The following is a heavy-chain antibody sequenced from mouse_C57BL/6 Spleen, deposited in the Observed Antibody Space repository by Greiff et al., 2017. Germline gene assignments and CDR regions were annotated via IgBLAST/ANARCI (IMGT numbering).Heavy chain of an antibody. D-gene: IGHD2-3*01. CDR3: ARDSDGYYGGFNY. J-gene: IGHJ2*01. V-gene: IGHV5-16*01. CDR2: INYDGSST. Sequence: VQLKESEGGLVQPGSSMKLSCTASGFTFSDYYMAWVRQVPEKGLEWVANINYDGSSTYYLDSLKSRFIISRDNAKNILYLQMSSLKSEDTATYYCARDSDGYYGGFNYWGQGTTLTVSS. CDR1: GFTFSDYY.